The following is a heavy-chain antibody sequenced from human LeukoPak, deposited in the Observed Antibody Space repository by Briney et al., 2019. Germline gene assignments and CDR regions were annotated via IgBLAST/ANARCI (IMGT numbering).Heavy chain of an antibody. V-gene: IGHV1-2*02. CDR3: ARGAIDYYYYMDV. J-gene: IGHJ6*03. CDR1: GYTFTGYY. D-gene: IGHD4/OR15-4a*01. Sequence: GASVKVSCKASGYTFTGYYMHWVRQAPGQGLEWMGWINPNSGGTNYAQKFQGRVTMTRDASISTAYMELSRLRSDDTAVYYCARGAIDYYYYMDVWGKGTTVTVSS. CDR2: INPNSGGT.